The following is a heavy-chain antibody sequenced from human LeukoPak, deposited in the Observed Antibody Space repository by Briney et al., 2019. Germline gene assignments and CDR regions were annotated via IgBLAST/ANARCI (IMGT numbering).Heavy chain of an antibody. CDR1: GFTFSSYW. CDR2: IKQDGSEK. D-gene: IGHD6-13*01. Sequence: PGGSLRLSCAASGFTFSSYWMSWVRQAPGKGLEWVANIKQDGSEKYYVDSVKGRFTISRDNAKNSLYLQMNSLRAEDTAVYYCARARDRIAAAGTELLPPPKYWGQGTLVTVSS. J-gene: IGHJ4*02. V-gene: IGHV3-7*01. CDR3: ARARDRIAAAGTELLPPPKY.